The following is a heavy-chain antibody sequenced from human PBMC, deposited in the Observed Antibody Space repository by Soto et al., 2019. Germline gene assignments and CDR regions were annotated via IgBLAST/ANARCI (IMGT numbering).Heavy chain of an antibody. V-gene: IGHV3-30-3*01. CDR2: ISYDGSNK. D-gene: IGHD2-15*01. CDR3: ARDLGYCSGGSCYSQRYYYYGMDV. J-gene: IGHJ6*02. Sequence: QVQLVESGGGVVQPGRSLRLSCAASGFTFSSYAMHWVRQAPGKGLEWVAVISYDGSNKYYADPVKGRFTISRDNSKNTLYLQMNSLRAEDTAVYYCARDLGYCSGGSCYSQRYYYYGMDVWGQGTTVTVSS. CDR1: GFTFSSYA.